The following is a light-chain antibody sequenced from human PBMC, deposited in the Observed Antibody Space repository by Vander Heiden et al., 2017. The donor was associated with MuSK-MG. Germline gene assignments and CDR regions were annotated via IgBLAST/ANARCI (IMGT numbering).Light chain of an antibody. Sequence: EIVLTQSPATLSLSPGERATLSCRTSQSVSSYLAWYQQKPGQAPRLLIYEASNRATGIPARFSGSGSGTDFTLTISSREPEDFAVYYCQQRDKWAITLGQGTRLEIK. J-gene: IGKJ5*01. V-gene: IGKV3-11*01. CDR2: EAS. CDR1: QSVSSY. CDR3: QQRDKWAIT.